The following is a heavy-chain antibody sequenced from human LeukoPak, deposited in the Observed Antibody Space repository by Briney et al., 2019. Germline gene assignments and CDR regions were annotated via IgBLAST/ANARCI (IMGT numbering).Heavy chain of an antibody. J-gene: IGHJ4*02. D-gene: IGHD3-3*01. CDR3: ARTSYYDFWSGYFDY. CDR1: GGTFSSYA. Sequence: ASVKVSCKASGGTFSSYAISWVRQAPGQGLEWMGGIIPIFGTANYAQKFQGRVTITTDESTSTAYMELSSLRSEDTAVYYCARTSYYDFWSGYFDYWGQGTLVTVSS. V-gene: IGHV1-69*05. CDR2: IIPIFGTA.